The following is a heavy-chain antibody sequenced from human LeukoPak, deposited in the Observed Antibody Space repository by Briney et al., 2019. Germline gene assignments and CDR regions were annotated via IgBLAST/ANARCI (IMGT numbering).Heavy chain of an antibody. CDR1: GGSISTYY. CDR2: IYYSGST. V-gene: IGHV4-59*01. D-gene: IGHD4-11*01. J-gene: IGHJ6*02. Sequence: PSETLSLTCTVSGGSISTYYGNWIRQAPGKGLEWIGYIYYSGSTNYNPSLKSRVAMSVDTSRNQFSLKLSSVTAADTAVYYCARAQVDYNNGPGSRGYYSYGMDVWGRGTTVTVSS. CDR3: ARAQVDYNNGPGSRGYYSYGMDV.